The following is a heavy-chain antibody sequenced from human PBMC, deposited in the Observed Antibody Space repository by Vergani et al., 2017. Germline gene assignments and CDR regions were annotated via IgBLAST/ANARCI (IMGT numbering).Heavy chain of an antibody. Sequence: QVQLQESGPGLVKPSETLTLTCAVSGYSISSGYYWGWIRQPPGKGLEWIGSIYHSGSTYYNPSLKSRVTISVDTSKNQFSLKLSSVTAADTAVYYCARHDQXGSGGDYGDYWVDYWGQGTLVTVSS. J-gene: IGHJ4*02. CDR3: ARHDQXGSGGDYGDYWVDY. V-gene: IGHV4-38-2*01. D-gene: IGHD4-17*01. CDR2: IYHSGST. CDR1: GYSISSGYY.